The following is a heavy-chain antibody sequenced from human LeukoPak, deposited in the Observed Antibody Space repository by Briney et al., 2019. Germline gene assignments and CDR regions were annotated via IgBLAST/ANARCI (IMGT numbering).Heavy chain of an antibody. CDR2: FIPIFGTA. CDR1: GGTFSSYA. CDR3: ARDLGAVGHFDY. D-gene: IGHD6-19*01. V-gene: IGHV1-69*13. J-gene: IGHJ4*02. Sequence: ASVKVSCKASGGTFSSYAISWVRQAPGQGLEWMGGFIPIFGTANYAQKFQGRVTITADESTSTAYMELSSLRSEDTAVYYCARDLGAVGHFDYWGQGTLVTVSS.